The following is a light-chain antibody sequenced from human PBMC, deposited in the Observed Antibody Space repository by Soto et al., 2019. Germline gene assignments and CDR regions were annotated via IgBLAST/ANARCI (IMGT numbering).Light chain of an antibody. J-gene: IGKJ1*01. CDR1: QDIRDD. CDR3: LQDHNHPWT. Sequence: IQGTQAPSSLSASVGDRVTITCRASQDIRDDLGWYQQKPGKAPKLLMYGASSLQSGVPSRFSGSGSGTDFTLTISSLQPEDFATYYCLQDHNHPWTFGQGTKVDIK. V-gene: IGKV1-6*01. CDR2: GAS.